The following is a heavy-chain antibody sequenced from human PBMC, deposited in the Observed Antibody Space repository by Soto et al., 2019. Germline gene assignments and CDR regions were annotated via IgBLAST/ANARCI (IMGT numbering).Heavy chain of an antibody. D-gene: IGHD1-26*01. CDR3: ARTVGAAYYFDF. CDR2: IYTSGST. Sequence: QVQLQEAGPGLVKPSETLSITGTVSGDSMTKYYWSWIRQPAGRGLEWIGRIYTSGSTNYNPSLKSRVTMSIDTSNNHFSLNLKSVTAADTAMYYCARTVGAAYYFDFWGQGALVTVSS. V-gene: IGHV4-4*07. J-gene: IGHJ4*02. CDR1: GDSMTKYY.